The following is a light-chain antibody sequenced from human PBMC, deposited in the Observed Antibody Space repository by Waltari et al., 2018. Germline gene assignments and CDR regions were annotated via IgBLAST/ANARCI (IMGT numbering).Light chain of an antibody. CDR2: GNS. V-gene: IGLV1-40*01. CDR3: QSYDSSLSASAV. Sequence: QSVLTQPPSVSGAPGQRVTLPCPGSRSQTRGGYDVPWYQQLPGTAPKPLIYGNSNRPSGVPDRFSGSKSGTSASLAITGLQAEDEADYYCQSYDSSLSASAVFGGGTQLIVL. J-gene: IGLJ7*01. CDR1: RSQTRGGYD.